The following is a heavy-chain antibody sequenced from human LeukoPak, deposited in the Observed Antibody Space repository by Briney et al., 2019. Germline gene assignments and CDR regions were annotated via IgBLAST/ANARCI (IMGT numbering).Heavy chain of an antibody. CDR2: ISYGSGTI. CDR1: GFSFSSYS. D-gene: IGHD1-26*01. J-gene: IGHJ4*02. V-gene: IGHV3-48*02. Sequence: PGGSLRLSCAASGFSFSSYSMNWGRQAPGKGLEWVSYISYGSGTIYYADAVKGRFSISRDNAKNSLYLQMSSLRDEDTAVYYCARETRWAFDYWGQGTLVTVSS. CDR3: ARETRWAFDY.